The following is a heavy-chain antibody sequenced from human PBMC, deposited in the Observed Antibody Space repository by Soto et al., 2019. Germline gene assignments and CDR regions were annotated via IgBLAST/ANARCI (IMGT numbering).Heavy chain of an antibody. CDR1: GGSFSGYY. CDR2: INDRGSI. V-gene: IGHV4-34*01. D-gene: IGHD3-9*01. Sequence: QVQLQQWGAGPLRPLETLSLTCGVSGGSFSGYYWAWIRQSPGKGLEWIGEINDRGSINYNPSLKSRVSISVYTSKKHYSLNLRSVTAADTAVYYCARESHDILTGPPWVWYFDLWGRGTLFTVSS. CDR3: ARESHDILTGPPWVWYFDL. J-gene: IGHJ2*01.